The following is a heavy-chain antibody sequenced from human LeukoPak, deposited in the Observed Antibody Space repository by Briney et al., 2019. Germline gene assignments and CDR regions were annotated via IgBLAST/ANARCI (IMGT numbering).Heavy chain of an antibody. CDR1: GFTFSSYG. Sequence: PGGSLRLSCAASGFTFSSYGMHWVRQAPGKGLEWVAVISYDGSNKYYADSVKGRFTISRDNSKNTLYLQMNSLRAEDTAVYYCAKDRRDYPTLYYYYYGMDVWGQGTTVTVSS. D-gene: IGHD4-11*01. CDR3: AKDRRDYPTLYYYYYGMDV. V-gene: IGHV3-30*18. J-gene: IGHJ6*02. CDR2: ISYDGSNK.